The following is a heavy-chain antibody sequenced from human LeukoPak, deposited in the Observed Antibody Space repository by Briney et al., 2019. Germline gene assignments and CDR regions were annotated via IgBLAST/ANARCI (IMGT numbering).Heavy chain of an antibody. CDR1: GFTFSSYA. J-gene: IGHJ4*02. D-gene: IGHD1-26*01. V-gene: IGHV3-23*01. Sequence: PGGSLRLSCAASGFTFSSYAMSWVRQAPGKGLEWVSAISGSGGSTYYADSVKGRFTISRDNSKNTLYLQMNSLRAEDTAVYYCAKAPREWELLRYFDYWGQGTLVTVSS. CDR2: ISGSGGST. CDR3: AKAPREWELLRYFDY.